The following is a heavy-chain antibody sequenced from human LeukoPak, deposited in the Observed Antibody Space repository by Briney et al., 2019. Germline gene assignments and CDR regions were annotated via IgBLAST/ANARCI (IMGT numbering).Heavy chain of an antibody. D-gene: IGHD3-9*01. V-gene: IGHV3-9*01. J-gene: IGHJ4*02. CDR3: AKALGRYFDWLYDY. Sequence: GGSLRLSCAASGFTFDDYAMHWVRQAPGKGLEWVSGISWNSGSIGYADSVKGRFTISRDNAKNSLYLQMNSLRAEDTALYYCAKALGRYFDWLYDYWGQGTLVTVSS. CDR1: GFTFDDYA. CDR2: ISWNSGSI.